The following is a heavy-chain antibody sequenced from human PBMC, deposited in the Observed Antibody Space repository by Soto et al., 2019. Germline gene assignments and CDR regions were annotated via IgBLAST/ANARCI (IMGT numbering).Heavy chain of an antibody. Sequence: SETLSLTCAVSSGSISSSNWWSWVRQPPGKGLEWIGEIYHSGSTNYNPSLKSRVTISVDKSKNQFSLKLSSVTAADTAVYYCARVSSSSDSFNFDYWGQGTLVTVSS. CDR1: SGSISSSNW. J-gene: IGHJ4*02. D-gene: IGHD6-6*01. V-gene: IGHV4-4*02. CDR3: ARVSSSSDSFNFDY. CDR2: IYHSGST.